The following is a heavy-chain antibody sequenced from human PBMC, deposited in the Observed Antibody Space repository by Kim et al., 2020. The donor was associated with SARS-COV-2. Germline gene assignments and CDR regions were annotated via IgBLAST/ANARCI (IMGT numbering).Heavy chain of an antibody. D-gene: IGHD3-10*01. CDR3: AKDINVLLWFGESGFDY. CDR1: GFTFDDYA. Sequence: GGSLRLSCAASGFTFDDYAMHWVRQAPGKGLEWVSGISWNSGSIGYADSVKGRFTISRDNAKNSLYLQMNSLRAEDTALYYCAKDINVLLWFGESGFDYWGQGTLVTVSS. CDR2: ISWNSGSI. V-gene: IGHV3-9*01. J-gene: IGHJ4*02.